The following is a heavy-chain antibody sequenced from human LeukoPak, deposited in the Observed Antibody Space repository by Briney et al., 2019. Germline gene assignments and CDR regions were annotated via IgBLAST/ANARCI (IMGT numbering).Heavy chain of an antibody. CDR1: GYTFTGYY. Sequence: ASVKVSCKASGYTFTGYYMHRVLQAPGQGLEWMGWINPNSGGTNYAQKFQGRVTMTRDTSISTAYMELSRLRSDDTAVYYCARADPQSEGLNRYYDFWSGPGDYYYYMDVWGKGTTVTVSS. J-gene: IGHJ6*03. CDR3: ARADPQSEGLNRYYDFWSGPGDYYYYMDV. CDR2: INPNSGGT. D-gene: IGHD3-3*01. V-gene: IGHV1-2*02.